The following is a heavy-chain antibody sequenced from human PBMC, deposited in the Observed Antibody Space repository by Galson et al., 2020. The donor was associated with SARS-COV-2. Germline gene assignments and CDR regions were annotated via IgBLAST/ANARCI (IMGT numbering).Heavy chain of an antibody. V-gene: IGHV4-34*01. D-gene: IGHD3-3*01. J-gene: IGHJ4*02. CDR3: ARGPTIFGVGPTWVFDY. CDR1: GGSFSGYY. Sequence: SETLSLTCAVYGGSFSGYYWSWIRQPPGKGLEWIGEINHSGSTNYNPSLKSRVTISVDTSKNQFSLKLSSVTAADTAVYYCARGPTIFGVGPTWVFDYWGQGTLVTVSS. CDR2: INHSGST.